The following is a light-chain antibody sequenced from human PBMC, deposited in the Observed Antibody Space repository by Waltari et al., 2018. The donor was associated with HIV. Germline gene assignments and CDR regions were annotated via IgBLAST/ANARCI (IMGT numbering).Light chain of an antibody. V-gene: IGKV3-11*01. J-gene: IGKJ3*01. CDR3: QQRSTWPRT. CDR1: QSVSSY. CDR2: DVS. Sequence: EIVLTQSPATLSLSPGERATLSCRASQSVSSYLAWYQHKPGQAPRLLIYDVSNRATGIPARFSGSGSGTDFTLTISSLEPEDFAVYYCQQRSTWPRTFGPGTKVDIK.